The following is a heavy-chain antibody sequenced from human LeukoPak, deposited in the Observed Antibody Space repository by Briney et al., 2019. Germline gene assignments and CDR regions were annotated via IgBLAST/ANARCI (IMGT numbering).Heavy chain of an antibody. CDR3: AKDTTAWWYHRAYMNV. CDR2: ISGSGDKT. CDR1: GFSLSTYA. V-gene: IGHV3-23*01. Sequence: GGSLRLSCAASGFSLSTYALSWVRQAPGGGLEWVAAISGSGDKTYHADSVKGRFTISKDNSENRLSLQMDSLRAKDTAVYFCAKDTTAWWYHRAYMNVWGKGTTVTVSS. D-gene: IGHD2-15*01. J-gene: IGHJ6*03.